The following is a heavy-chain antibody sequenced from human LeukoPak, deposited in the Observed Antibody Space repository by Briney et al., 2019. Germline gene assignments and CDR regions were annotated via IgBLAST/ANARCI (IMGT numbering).Heavy chain of an antibody. Sequence: PGGSLRLSCAASGFIFSDHYMDWARQAPGKGLEWVGRARNRVNNYIIEYAASVEGRFTISRDDSKNSLYLQMNGLKTEDTAVYYCARVPIGYYLFDHWGLGTLVTVSS. V-gene: IGHV3-72*01. CDR2: ARNRVNNYII. CDR1: GFIFSDHY. J-gene: IGHJ4*02. CDR3: ARVPIGYYLFDH. D-gene: IGHD3-22*01.